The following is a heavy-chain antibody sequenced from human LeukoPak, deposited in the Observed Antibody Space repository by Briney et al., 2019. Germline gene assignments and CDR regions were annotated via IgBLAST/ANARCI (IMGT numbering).Heavy chain of an antibody. CDR2: IYPGDSDT. V-gene: IGHV5-51*01. CDR1: GYSFTSYW. D-gene: IGHD6-6*01. CDR3: ARAASSSSSFYYYYMDV. Sequence: GESLKISCKGSGYSFTSYWIGWVRQMPGKGLEWMGIIYPGDSDTRYSPSFQGQVTISADKSISTAYLQWSSLKASDTAMYCCARAASSSSSFYYYYMDVWGKGTTVTVSS. J-gene: IGHJ6*03.